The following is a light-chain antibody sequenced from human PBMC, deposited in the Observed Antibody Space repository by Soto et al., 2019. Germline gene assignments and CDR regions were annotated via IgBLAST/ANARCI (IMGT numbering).Light chain of an antibody. CDR2: ENN. CDR3: GTWDTSLSAGGV. V-gene: IGLV1-51*02. J-gene: IGLJ1*01. CDR1: SSNIGNNY. Sequence: QSVLTQPASVYAAAGQKVTISCSGSSSNIGNNYVSWYQQLPGTAPKLLIYENNKRPSGIPDRFSGSKSGTSATLGITGLQTGDEADYYCGTWDTSLSAGGVFGTGTKVTVL.